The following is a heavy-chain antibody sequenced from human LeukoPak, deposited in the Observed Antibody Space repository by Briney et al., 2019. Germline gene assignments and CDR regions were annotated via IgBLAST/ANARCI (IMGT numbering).Heavy chain of an antibody. CDR2: INPNSGGT. V-gene: IGHV1-2*02. J-gene: IGHJ4*02. D-gene: IGHD3-3*01. Sequence: ASVKVSCKASGYTFTGYYMHWVRQAPGQGLEWMGWINPNSGGTNYAQKFQGRVTMTRDTSISTAYMELSRLRSDDTAVYYCARQDYDFWSGYGYWGQGTLVTVSS. CDR3: ARQDYDFWSGYGY. CDR1: GYTFTGYY.